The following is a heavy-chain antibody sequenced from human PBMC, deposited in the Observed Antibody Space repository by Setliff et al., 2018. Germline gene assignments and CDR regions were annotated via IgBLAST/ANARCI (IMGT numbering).Heavy chain of an antibody. CDR2: ISWDGGST. D-gene: IGHD3-10*01. J-gene: IGHJ3*02. CDR1: GLTFDDYA. CDR3: AKDSEASGADAFDI. Sequence: PGGSLRLSCAASGLTFDDYAMHWVRQAPGKGLEWVSLISWDGGSTYYADSVKGRFTISRDNSKNSLYLQMNSLRAEDTALYYCAKDSEASGADAFDIWGQGTMVTVS. V-gene: IGHV3-43D*03.